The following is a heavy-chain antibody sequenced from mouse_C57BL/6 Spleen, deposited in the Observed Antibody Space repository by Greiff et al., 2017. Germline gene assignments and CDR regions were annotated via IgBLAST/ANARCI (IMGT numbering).Heavy chain of an antibody. CDR1: GYAFSSSW. V-gene: IGHV1-82*01. CDR2: IYPGDGDT. Sequence: VQLKQSGPELVKPGASVKISCKASGYAFSSSWMNWVKQRPGKGLEWIGRIYPGDGDTNYNGKFKGKATLTADKSSSTAYMQLSSLTSEDSAVYFCARGTTVVDDAMDYWGQGTSVTVSS. J-gene: IGHJ4*01. CDR3: ARGTTVVDDAMDY. D-gene: IGHD1-1*01.